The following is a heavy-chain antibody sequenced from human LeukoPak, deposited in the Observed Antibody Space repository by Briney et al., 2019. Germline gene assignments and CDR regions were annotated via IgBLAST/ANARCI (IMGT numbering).Heavy chain of an antibody. CDR3: ARDGIHLTSTSCYWFDP. V-gene: IGHV3-7*01. CDR1: GFTFSSYW. Sequence: GGSLRLSCAASGFTFSSYWMSWVRQAPGKGLEWVANIKQDGSEKYYVDSVKGRFTISRDNAKNSLYLQMNSLRAEDTAVYFCARDGIHLTSTSCYWFDPWGQGTLVTVSS. D-gene: IGHD2-2*01. CDR2: IKQDGSEK. J-gene: IGHJ5*02.